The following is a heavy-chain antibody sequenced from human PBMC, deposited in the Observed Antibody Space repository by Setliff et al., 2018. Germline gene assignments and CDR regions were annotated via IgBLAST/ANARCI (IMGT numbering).Heavy chain of an antibody. V-gene: IGHV4-59*01. CDR1: DGSLSTYY. Sequence: SETLSLTCTVSDGSLSTYYWSWIRQPPGKGLEFIGYVYYSGTANYSPSLRSRLTISVDTSKNQFSLKRRSVTAADTAVYYCARGGTFRYFDFWGQGAPVTVSS. D-gene: IGHD5-12*01. J-gene: IGHJ4*02. CDR2: VYYSGTA. CDR3: ARGGTFRYFDF.